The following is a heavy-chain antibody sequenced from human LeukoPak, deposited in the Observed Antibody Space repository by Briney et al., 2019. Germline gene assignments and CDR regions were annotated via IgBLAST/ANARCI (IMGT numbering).Heavy chain of an antibody. J-gene: IGHJ3*02. CDR3: ATGRRGGAFDI. Sequence: PSETLSLTCTVSGGSVTSSNFYWGWIRQPPGKGLDWIGSIFYSVTTYYNPSLKSRVAILVDTSENQFSLNLTSVTAADTAVYYCATGRRGGAFDIWGQGKMVTVSS. CDR1: GGSVTSSNFY. D-gene: IGHD3-10*01. V-gene: IGHV4-39*07. CDR2: IFYSVTT.